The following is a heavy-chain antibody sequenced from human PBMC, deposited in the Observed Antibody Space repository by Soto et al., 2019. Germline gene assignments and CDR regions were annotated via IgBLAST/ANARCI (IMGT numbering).Heavy chain of an antibody. V-gene: IGHV3-48*01. Sequence: PGGSLRLSCTASGFTFGSFSMNWVRQAPGKGLEWVSSIDTTSGAIHYADSVKGRFTISRDNPKNMVFLQMNGLRAEDTAVYYCAKDRQPDGIWTFDSWGQGTPVTVSS. D-gene: IGHD3-9*01. CDR3: AKDRQPDGIWTFDS. CDR1: GFTFGSFS. CDR2: IDTTSGAI. J-gene: IGHJ4*02.